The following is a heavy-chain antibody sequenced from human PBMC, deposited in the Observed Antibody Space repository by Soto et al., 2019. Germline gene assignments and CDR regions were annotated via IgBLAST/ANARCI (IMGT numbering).Heavy chain of an antibody. J-gene: IGHJ6*02. CDR2: IYYSGST. D-gene: IGHD3-3*01. V-gene: IGHV4-39*01. CDR3: FGEYYYDFWSGYSTKSYYGMDV. Sequence: SETLSLTCTVSGGSISSSSYYWGWIRQPPGKGLEWIGSIYYSGSTYYNPSLKSRVTISVDTSKNQFSLKLSSVTAADTAVYYCFGEYYYDFWSGYSTKSYYGMDVWGQGTTVTVSS. CDR1: GGSISSSSYY.